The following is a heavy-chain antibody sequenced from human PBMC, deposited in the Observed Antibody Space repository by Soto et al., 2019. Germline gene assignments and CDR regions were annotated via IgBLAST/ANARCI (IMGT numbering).Heavy chain of an antibody. CDR1: GGTFSSYA. CDR2: IIPIFGTA. CDR3: ARGGIVAVATSNGMDV. V-gene: IGHV1-69*05. D-gene: IGHD6-19*01. Sequence: QVQLVQSGAKVKKPGSSVKVSCKASGGTFSSYAISWVRQAPGQGLEWMGGIIPIFGTANYAQKFQGRVTITXXEXAXXAYMELSSLRSEDTAVYYCARGGIVAVATSNGMDVWGQGTTVTVSS. J-gene: IGHJ6*02.